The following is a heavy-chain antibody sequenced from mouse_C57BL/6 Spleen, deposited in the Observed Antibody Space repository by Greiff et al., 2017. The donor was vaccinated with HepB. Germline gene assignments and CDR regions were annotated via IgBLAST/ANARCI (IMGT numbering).Heavy chain of an antibody. D-gene: IGHD2-4*01. J-gene: IGHJ3*01. Sequence: DVMLVESGGGLVKPGGSLKLSCAASGFTFSDYGMHWVRQAPEKGLEWVAYISSGSSTIYYADTVKGRFTISRDNAKNTLFLQMTSLRSEDTAMYYCARTGDYDWFAYWGQGTLVTVSA. CDR2: ISSGSSTI. CDR3: ARTGDYDWFAY. V-gene: IGHV5-17*01. CDR1: GFTFSDYG.